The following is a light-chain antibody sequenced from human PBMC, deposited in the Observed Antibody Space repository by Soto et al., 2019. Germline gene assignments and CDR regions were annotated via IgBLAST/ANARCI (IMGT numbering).Light chain of an antibody. V-gene: IGKV3D-20*02. CDR3: QQHSHWPPWT. CDR2: GAS. J-gene: IGKJ1*01. Sequence: EIVLTQSPGTLSLSPGERATLSCRASQSVSSSYLAWYQQKSGQAPRLLIYGASNRATGIPDRFSGSGSGTDFTLTISNLEPEDFAVYYCQQHSHWPPWTFGQGTNVDIK. CDR1: QSVSSSY.